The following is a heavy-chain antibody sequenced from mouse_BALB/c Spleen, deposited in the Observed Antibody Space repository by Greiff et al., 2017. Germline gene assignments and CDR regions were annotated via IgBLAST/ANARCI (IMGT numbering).Heavy chain of an antibody. Sequence: EVQLVESGPGLVKPSQSLSLTCTVTGYSITSDYAWNWIRQFPGNKLEWMGYISYSGSTSYNPSLKSRISITRDTSKNQFFLQLNSVTTEDTATYYCAYYRYDWFAYWGQGTLVTVSA. D-gene: IGHD2-14*01. J-gene: IGHJ3*01. V-gene: IGHV3-2*02. CDR2: ISYSGST. CDR1: GYSITSDYA. CDR3: AYYRYDWFAY.